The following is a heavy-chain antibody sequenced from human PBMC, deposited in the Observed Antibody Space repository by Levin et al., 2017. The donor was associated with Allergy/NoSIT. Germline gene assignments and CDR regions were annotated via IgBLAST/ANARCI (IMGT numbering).Heavy chain of an antibody. V-gene: IGHV3-11*01. J-gene: IGHJ5*02. D-gene: IGHD2-15*01. CDR1: GFTFSDYY. Sequence: GGSLRLSCAASGFTFSDYYMSWIRQAPGKGLEWVSYISSSGSTIYYADSVKGRFTISRDNAKNSLYLQMNSLRAEDTAVYYCVSDGYCSGGSCVNWFDPWGQGTLVTVSS. CDR3: VSDGYCSGGSCVNWFDP. CDR2: ISSSGSTI.